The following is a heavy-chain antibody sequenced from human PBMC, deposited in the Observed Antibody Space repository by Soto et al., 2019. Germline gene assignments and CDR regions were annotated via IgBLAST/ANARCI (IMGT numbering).Heavy chain of an antibody. CDR1: GFTFSSYG. V-gene: IGHV3-33*01. CDR3: AREAYYDILTGYYLPYYYYGMDV. J-gene: IGHJ6*02. Sequence: GGSLRLSCAASGFTFSSYGMHWVRQAPGKGLEWVAVIWYDGSNKYYADSVKGRFTISRDNSKNTLYLQMNSLRAEDTAVYYCAREAYYDILTGYYLPYYYYGMDVWGQGTTVTVSS. CDR2: IWYDGSNK. D-gene: IGHD3-9*01.